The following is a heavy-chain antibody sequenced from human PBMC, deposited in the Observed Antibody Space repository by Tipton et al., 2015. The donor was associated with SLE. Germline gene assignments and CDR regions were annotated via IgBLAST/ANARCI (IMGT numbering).Heavy chain of an antibody. CDR1: GGSISSYY. CDR3: ARGYSSSSGGYYYYYMDV. CDR2: IYYSGST. Sequence: TLSLTCTVSGGSISSYYWGWVRQPPGKGLEWIGYIYYSGSTNYNPSLKSRVTISVDTSKNQFSLKLSSVTAADTAVYYRARGYSSSSGGYYYYYMDVWGKGTTVTVSS. V-gene: IGHV4-59*01. J-gene: IGHJ6*03. D-gene: IGHD6-6*01.